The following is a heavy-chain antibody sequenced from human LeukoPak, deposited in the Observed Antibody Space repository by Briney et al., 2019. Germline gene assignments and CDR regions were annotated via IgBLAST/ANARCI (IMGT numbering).Heavy chain of an antibody. Sequence: PSETLSLTCAVSGVSISRGGYSWSWIRQPAGKGLEWIGRIYTSGSTNYNPSLKSRVTMSVDTSKNQFSLKLSSVTAADTAVYYCAREWSPYYDILTGYYKSYYYYYMDVWGKGTTVTISS. CDR2: IYTSGST. V-gene: IGHV4-61*02. CDR1: GVSISRGGYS. CDR3: AREWSPYYDILTGYYKSYYYYYMDV. J-gene: IGHJ6*03. D-gene: IGHD3-9*01.